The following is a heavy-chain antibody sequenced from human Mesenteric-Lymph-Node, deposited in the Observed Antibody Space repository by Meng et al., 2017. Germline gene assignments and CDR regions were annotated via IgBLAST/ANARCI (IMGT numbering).Heavy chain of an antibody. CDR2: IKSKIDGGTA. D-gene: IGHD6-13*01. Sequence: GESLKISCAASGFTFSNAWMSWVRQAPGKGLEWVGRIKSKIDGGTADYGAPVKGRFTISRDDSKSTLYLQMNSLKTEDTAVYYCTTDLGSSCPWGQGTLVTVSS. J-gene: IGHJ5*02. V-gene: IGHV3-15*01. CDR1: GFTFSNAW. CDR3: TTDLGSSCP.